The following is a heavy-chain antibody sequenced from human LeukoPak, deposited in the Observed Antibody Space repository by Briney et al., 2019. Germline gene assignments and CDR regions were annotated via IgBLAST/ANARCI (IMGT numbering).Heavy chain of an antibody. CDR2: IYYSGST. Sequence: SETLSLTCTVSGGSISSGGYYWSWIRQHPGKGLEWIGYIYYSGSTYYNPSLKSRVTISVDTSKNQFSLKLSSVTAADTAVYYCARVGRPAAMEGYGMDVWGKGATVTVSP. D-gene: IGHD2-2*01. V-gene: IGHV4-31*03. CDR1: GGSISSGGYY. CDR3: ARVGRPAAMEGYGMDV. J-gene: IGHJ6*04.